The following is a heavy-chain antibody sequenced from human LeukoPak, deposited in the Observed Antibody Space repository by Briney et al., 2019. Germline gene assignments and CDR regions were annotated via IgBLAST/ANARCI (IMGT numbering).Heavy chain of an antibody. CDR1: GGSISGYY. Sequence: SETLSLTCTVPGGSISGYYWSWIRQPPGEGLEWIGYIYYSGSTNYNPSLKSRVTISVDTSKYQFSLKLSSVTAADTAVYYCARVHGDYVDYWGQGTLVTESS. D-gene: IGHD4-17*01. J-gene: IGHJ4*02. V-gene: IGHV4-59*01. CDR2: IYYSGST. CDR3: ARVHGDYVDY.